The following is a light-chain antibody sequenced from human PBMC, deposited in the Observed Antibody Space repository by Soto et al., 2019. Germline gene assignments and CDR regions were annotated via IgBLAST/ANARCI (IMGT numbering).Light chain of an antibody. CDR2: GAS. Sequence: ELVLTPSPGTLSLPPGERATLSCRASQSVSSSYLAGYQQKPGQAPRLLIYGASSRATGIPDRFSGSGSGTDFTLTISRLEPEDFAVYYCQQYGSSPPSITFGQGTRLEIK. CDR3: QQYGSSPPSIT. V-gene: IGKV3-20*01. CDR1: QSVSSSY. J-gene: IGKJ5*01.